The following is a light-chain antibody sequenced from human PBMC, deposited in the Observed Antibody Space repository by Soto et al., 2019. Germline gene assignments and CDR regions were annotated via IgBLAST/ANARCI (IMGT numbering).Light chain of an antibody. CDR1: QSLRSS. CDR2: DAS. V-gene: IGKV3-15*01. J-gene: IGKJ5*01. Sequence: ETMMTQSPDTLSVSLGERATLSCSASQSLRSSLAWYQQKPGQAPRLLIYDASTRATGIPARFSGSGSGTDFTLTISGLQSEDFGVYYCQQYNNWPPSTFGQGTRLEIK. CDR3: QQYNNWPPST.